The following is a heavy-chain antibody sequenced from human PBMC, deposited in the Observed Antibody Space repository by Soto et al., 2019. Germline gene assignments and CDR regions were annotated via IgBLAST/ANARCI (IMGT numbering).Heavy chain of an antibody. V-gene: IGHV3-15*01. CDR2: ISYDGGTT. J-gene: IGHJ6*03. CDR3: TTLSQDIVVVPAAIGYYYMDV. CDR1: GFTFSSYA. Sequence: PGGSLRLSCAASGFTFSSYAMHWVRQASGKGLEWVAVISYDGGTTDYAAPVKGRFTISRDDSKNTLYLQMNSLKTEDTAVYYCTTLSQDIVVVPAAIGYYYMDVWGKGTTVTVSS. D-gene: IGHD2-2*01.